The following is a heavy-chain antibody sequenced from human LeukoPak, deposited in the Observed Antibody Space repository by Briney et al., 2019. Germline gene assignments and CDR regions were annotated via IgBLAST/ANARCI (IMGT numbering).Heavy chain of an antibody. Sequence: GASVKVSCKASGYTFTSCGISWVRQAPGQGLEWMGWISAYNGNTNYAQKLQGRVTMTTDTSTSTAYMELRSLRSDDTAVYYCARDYCSSTSCYVAFDPWGQGTLVTVSS. CDR2: ISAYNGNT. J-gene: IGHJ5*02. V-gene: IGHV1-18*01. CDR1: GYTFTSCG. CDR3: ARDYCSSTSCYVAFDP. D-gene: IGHD2-2*01.